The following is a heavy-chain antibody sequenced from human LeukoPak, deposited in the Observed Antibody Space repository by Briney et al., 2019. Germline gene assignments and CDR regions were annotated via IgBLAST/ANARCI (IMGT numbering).Heavy chain of an antibody. J-gene: IGHJ6*02. V-gene: IGHV4-34*01. CDR2: INHSGST. D-gene: IGHD3-16*02. Sequence: SETLSLTCAVYGGSFSDYYWSWIRQPPGKGLEWIGEINHSGSTNYNPSLKSRVTISVDTSKNQFSLKLSSVTAADTAVYYCARDQVVMITFGGVIEQRYYGMDVWAKGPRSPSP. CDR1: GGSFSDYY. CDR3: ARDQVVMITFGGVIEQRYYGMDV.